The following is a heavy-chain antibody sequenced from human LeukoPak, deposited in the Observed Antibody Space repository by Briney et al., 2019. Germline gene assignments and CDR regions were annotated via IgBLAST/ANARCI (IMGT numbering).Heavy chain of an antibody. J-gene: IGHJ6*03. CDR2: IYYSGST. CDR1: GDSISSSSYY. D-gene: IGHD2-15*01. Sequence: SETLSLTCTVSGDSISSSSYYWSWIRQPPGKGLEWIGYIYYSGSTNYNPSLKSRVTISVDTSKNQFSLKLSSVTAADTAVYYCARSVEGYCSGGSCYSYYYYMDVWGKGTTVTVSS. V-gene: IGHV4-61*01. CDR3: ARSVEGYCSGGSCYSYYYYMDV.